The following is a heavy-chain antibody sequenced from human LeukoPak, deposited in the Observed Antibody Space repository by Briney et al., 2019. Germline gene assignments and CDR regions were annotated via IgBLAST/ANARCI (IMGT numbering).Heavy chain of an antibody. J-gene: IGHJ4*02. D-gene: IGHD6-13*01. CDR3: AKDSGISAQRDY. CDR2: ISSSSSYI. Sequence: GGSLRLSCAASGFTFSDYYMSWIRQAPGKGLEWVSSISSSSSYIYYADSVKGRFTISRDNAKNSLYLQMNSLRAEDTAVYYCAKDSGISAQRDYWGQGTLVTVSS. CDR1: GFTFSDYY. V-gene: IGHV3-11*05.